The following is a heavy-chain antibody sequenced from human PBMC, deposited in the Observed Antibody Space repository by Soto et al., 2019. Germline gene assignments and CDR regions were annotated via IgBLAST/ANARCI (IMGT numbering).Heavy chain of an antibody. J-gene: IGHJ3*02. Sequence: SVKVSCKASGGTFSSYAISWVRQAPGQGLEWMGGIIPIFGTANYAQKFQGRVTITADKSTSTAYMELSSLRSEDTAVYYCASDFSTAVAGTGPDAFDIWGQGTMVTVSS. V-gene: IGHV1-69*06. CDR1: GGTFSSYA. CDR3: ASDFSTAVAGTGPDAFDI. D-gene: IGHD6-19*01. CDR2: IIPIFGTA.